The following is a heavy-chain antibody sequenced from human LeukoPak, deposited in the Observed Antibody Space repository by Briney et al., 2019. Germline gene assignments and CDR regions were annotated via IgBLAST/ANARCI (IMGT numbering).Heavy chain of an antibody. CDR2: IKQDGSEK. CDR1: GFTFSNFW. Sequence: GGSLRLSCAASGFTFSNFWMSWVRQAPGKGLEWVANIKQDGSEKYYVDSVKGRFTISRDNTKNSLSLQMNSLRAEDTAVYYCARRYFDLWGRGTLVTVSS. V-gene: IGHV3-7*03. D-gene: IGHD1-14*01. CDR3: ARRYFDL. J-gene: IGHJ2*01.